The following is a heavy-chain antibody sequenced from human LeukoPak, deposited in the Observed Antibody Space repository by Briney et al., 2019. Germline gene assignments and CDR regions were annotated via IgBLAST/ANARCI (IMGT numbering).Heavy chain of an antibody. CDR2: IDHSGST. CDR1: GGSFSGYY. J-gene: IGHJ5*02. D-gene: IGHD6-19*01. CDR3: ARHLYSSGWYGWFDH. Sequence: PSETLSLTCAVYGGSFSGYYWSWIRQPPGKGLEWIGEIDHSGSTNYNPSLKSRVTISVDTSRNQFSLKLSSVTAADTAVYYCARHLYSSGWYGWFDHWGQGTLVTVSS. V-gene: IGHV4-34*01.